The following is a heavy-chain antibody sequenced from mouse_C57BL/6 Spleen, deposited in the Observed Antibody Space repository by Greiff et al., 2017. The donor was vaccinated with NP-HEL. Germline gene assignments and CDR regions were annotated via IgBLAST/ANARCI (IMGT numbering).Heavy chain of an antibody. V-gene: IGHV1-54*01. Sequence: VQLVESGAELVRPGTSVKVSCKASGYAFTNYLIEWVKQRPGQGLEWIGVINPGSGGTNYNEKFKGKATLTADKSSSTAYMQHSSLTSEDSAVYFCARSGDRFILLAGYWGQGTLVTVSA. CDR2: INPGSGGT. CDR1: GYAFTNYL. CDR3: ARSGDRFILLAGY. D-gene: IGHD3-3*01. J-gene: IGHJ3*01.